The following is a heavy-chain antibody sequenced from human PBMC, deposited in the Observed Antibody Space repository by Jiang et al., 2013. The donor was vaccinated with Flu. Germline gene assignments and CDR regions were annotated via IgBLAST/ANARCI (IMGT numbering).Heavy chain of an antibody. J-gene: IGHJ4*02. CDR1: GGSVSGYY. Sequence: PGLVKPSETLSLTCTVSGGSVSGYYWSWIRQPPGKGLEWIGYIYYTGSANYNPSLMSRVSISVDTSKSQLSLKLSSVTAADTAVYYCARHVYSFGPYYFDSWGQ. CDR3: ARHVYSFGPYYFDS. D-gene: IGHD5-18*01. CDR2: IYYTGSA. V-gene: IGHV4-59*08.